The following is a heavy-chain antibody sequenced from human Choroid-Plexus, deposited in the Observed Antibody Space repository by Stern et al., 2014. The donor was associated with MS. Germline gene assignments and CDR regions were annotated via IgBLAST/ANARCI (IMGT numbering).Heavy chain of an antibody. Sequence: VQLVQSGGGVVKPGRPLRLSCVASGFTFGSCAMHWVRQAPGKGLEGGGGVSHDRSDKYYADSVKGRFTISRDNSQNTLYMQMSSLRPEDTAVYYCAKDRQYLTYFFDHWGQGSLVTVSS. CDR3: AKDRQYLTYFFDH. J-gene: IGHJ5*02. CDR2: VSHDRSDK. V-gene: IGHV3-30*18. CDR1: GFTFGSCA. D-gene: IGHD2/OR15-2a*01.